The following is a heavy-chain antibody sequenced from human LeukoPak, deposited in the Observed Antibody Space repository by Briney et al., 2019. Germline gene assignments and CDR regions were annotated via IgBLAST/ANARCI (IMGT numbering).Heavy chain of an antibody. CDR1: DDSITIYY. CDR3: ARGPRPGSAFDI. D-gene: IGHD1-26*01. CDR2: IDHTGIT. Sequence: PSETLSLTCTVSDDSITIYYWSWIRQPPGKGLEWIGYIDHTGITNYNPSLNSRVTISRDTSKNHFSLELSSATAADTAVYYCARGPRPGSAFDIWGQGTMVTVSS. V-gene: IGHV4-59*01. J-gene: IGHJ3*02.